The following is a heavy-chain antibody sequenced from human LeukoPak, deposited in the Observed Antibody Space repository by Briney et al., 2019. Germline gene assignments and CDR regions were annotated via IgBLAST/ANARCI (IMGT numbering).Heavy chain of an antibody. J-gene: IGHJ3*02. Sequence: SETLSLTCTVSGGSISSGDYYWSWIRQPLGKGLEWIGYIYYSGSTYYNPSLKSRVTISVDTSKNQFSLKLSSVTAADTAVYYCARVRLVYTFDIWGQGTMVTVSS. CDR3: ARVRLVYTFDI. CDR1: GGSISSGDYY. CDR2: IYYSGST. V-gene: IGHV4-30-4*01. D-gene: IGHD6-19*01.